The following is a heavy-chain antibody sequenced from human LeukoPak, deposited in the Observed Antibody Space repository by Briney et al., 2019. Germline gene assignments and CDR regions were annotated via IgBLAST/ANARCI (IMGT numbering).Heavy chain of an antibody. V-gene: IGHV5-51*01. CDR3: ARLGYYDSSGYYLPPDY. CDR1: GYSFTSYW. CDR2: IYPGDSDT. Sequence: GESLQISCKGSGYSFTSYWIGWVRQMPGKGLEWMGIIYPGDSDTRYSPSFQGQVTISADKSISTAYLQWSSLKASDTAMYYCARLGYYDSSGYYLPPDYWGQGTLVTVSS. J-gene: IGHJ4*02. D-gene: IGHD3-22*01.